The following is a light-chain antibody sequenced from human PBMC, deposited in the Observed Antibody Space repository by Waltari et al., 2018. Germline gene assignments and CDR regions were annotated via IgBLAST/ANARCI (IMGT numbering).Light chain of an antibody. CDR2: DVS. V-gene: IGLV2-11*01. CDR3: CSYAGSYTLL. J-gene: IGLJ2*01. CDR1: SSDVGGYNY. Sequence: QSALTQPRSVSGSPGQSVTISCTGTSSDVGGYNYVSRYQQHPGKAPKVMIYDVSQRPSGVPDCFSGSKSGNTASLTISGLQAEDEADYYCCSYAGSYTLLFGGGTKLTVL.